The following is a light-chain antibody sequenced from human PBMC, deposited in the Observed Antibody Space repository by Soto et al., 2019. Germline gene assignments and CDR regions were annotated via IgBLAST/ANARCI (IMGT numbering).Light chain of an antibody. CDR2: WAS. CDR1: QSVLSSSNSKNC. CDR3: QHYYSIPWT. J-gene: IGKJ1*01. Sequence: DIVMTQSPDSLAVSLGERATINCRSSQSVLSSSNSKNCLAWYQQKSGQPPKLLIYWASTRQSGVPDRFSASGSGTDFTLTISSLQAEDVVAYYCQHYYSIPWTFGQGTKVDIK. V-gene: IGKV4-1*01.